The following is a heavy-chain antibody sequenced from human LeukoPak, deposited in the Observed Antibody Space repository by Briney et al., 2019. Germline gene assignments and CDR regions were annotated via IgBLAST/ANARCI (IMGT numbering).Heavy chain of an antibody. V-gene: IGHV4-59*01. CDR2: VYYSGST. CDR3: AREDYYGSGSYNWFDP. CDR1: GGSISTYY. D-gene: IGHD3-10*01. J-gene: IGHJ5*02. Sequence: SETLSLTCNVSGGSISTYYWNWIRQPPGKGLEWIGYVYYSGSTNYNPSLKSRVTISVDTSKNQLSLNLTSVTAADTAVYYCAREDYYGSGSYNWFDPWGQGILVTVSP.